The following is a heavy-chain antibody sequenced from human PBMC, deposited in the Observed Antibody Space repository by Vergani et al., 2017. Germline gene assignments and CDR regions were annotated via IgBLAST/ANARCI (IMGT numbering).Heavy chain of an antibody. V-gene: IGHV3-23*04. CDR2: ISGSGGST. CDR3: ARDLDLLAVAGIGY. J-gene: IGHJ4*02. Sequence: EVQLVESGGGLVQPGGSLRLSCAASGFTFSSYAMSWVRQAPGKGLEWVSAISGSGGSTYYADSVKGRFTISRDNAKNSLYLQMNSLRAEDTAVYYCARDLDLLAVAGIGYWGQGTLVTVSS. D-gene: IGHD6-19*01. CDR1: GFTFSSYA.